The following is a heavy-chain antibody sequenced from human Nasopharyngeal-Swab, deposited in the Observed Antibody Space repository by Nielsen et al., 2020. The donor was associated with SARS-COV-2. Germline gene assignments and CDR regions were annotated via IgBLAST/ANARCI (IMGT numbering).Heavy chain of an antibody. CDR2: IYSGGST. CDR1: GFTVSSNY. D-gene: IGHD5-18*01. Sequence: GESLKISCAASGFTVSSNYMSWVRQAPGKGLEWVSVIYSGGSTYYADSVKGRFTISGDNSKNTLYLQMNSLRAEDTAVYYCASNPQRGYSYGYPRVDYWGQGTLVTVSS. V-gene: IGHV3-53*01. CDR3: ASNPQRGYSYGYPRVDY. J-gene: IGHJ4*02.